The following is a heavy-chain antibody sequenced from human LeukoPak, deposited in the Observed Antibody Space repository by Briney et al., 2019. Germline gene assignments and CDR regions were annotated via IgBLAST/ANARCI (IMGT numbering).Heavy chain of an antibody. CDR1: GFSFSSYN. CDR2: ISSRSSYI. Sequence: GGSLRLSCAASGFSFSSYNMNWVRQAPGKGLQWVSAISSRSSYIYYADSVKGRFTISRDNAKNSLFLQMNSLKTEDTAVYYCTADHFYASGSYYRLDYWGQGTLVTVSS. V-gene: IGHV3-21*03. D-gene: IGHD3-10*01. CDR3: TADHFYASGSYYRLDY. J-gene: IGHJ4*02.